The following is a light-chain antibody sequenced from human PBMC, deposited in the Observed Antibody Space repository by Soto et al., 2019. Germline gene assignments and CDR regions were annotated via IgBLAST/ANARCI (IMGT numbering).Light chain of an antibody. CDR3: KQYDRAPPET. J-gene: IGKJ1*01. V-gene: IGKV3-20*01. CDR2: AAS. CDR1: QSVSSNY. Sequence: EMVVAQSAETLSLSPGERATLSCRAIQSVSSNYFAWYQQQLGQAPRLLLYAASRSATGIPDRFSVSGSGTDFTLTIGSLLAADVAAAFFKQYDRAPPETFGPGTKVDIK.